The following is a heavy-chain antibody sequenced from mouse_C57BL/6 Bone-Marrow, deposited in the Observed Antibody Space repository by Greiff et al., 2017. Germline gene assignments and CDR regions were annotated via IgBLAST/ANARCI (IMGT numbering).Heavy chain of an antibody. J-gene: IGHJ2*01. CDR3: ARSPYGSIFDY. CDR1: GYTFTSYW. D-gene: IGHD1-1*01. CDR2: ITPSSGYT. V-gene: IGHV1-7*01. Sequence: QVQLQQSGAELAKPGASVKLSCKASGYTFTSYWMHWVKQRPGQGLEWIGYITPSSGYTKYKQKFKDKASLTADKSSSTAYMQLSHLTYDDSAGYDCARSPYGSIFDYWGQGTTRTVSS.